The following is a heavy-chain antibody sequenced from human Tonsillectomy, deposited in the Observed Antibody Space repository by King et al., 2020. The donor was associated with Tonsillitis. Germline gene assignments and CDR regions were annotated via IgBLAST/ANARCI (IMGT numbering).Heavy chain of an antibody. J-gene: IGHJ4*02. CDR3: ARDISASAIQYYFDY. CDR2: INPNSGGT. CDR1: GYTFTGYY. D-gene: IGHD6-25*01. Sequence: VQLVESGAEVKKPGASVKVSCKASGYTFTGYYMHWVRQAPGQGLEGMGWINPNSGGTNYAQKFQGRVTMTRDSSISTAYMELGRLRSDDTAVYYCARDISASAIQYYFDYWGQGTLVTVSS. V-gene: IGHV1-2*02.